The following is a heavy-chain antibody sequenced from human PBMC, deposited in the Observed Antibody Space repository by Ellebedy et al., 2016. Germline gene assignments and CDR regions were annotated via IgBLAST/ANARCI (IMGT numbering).Heavy chain of an antibody. J-gene: IGHJ5*02. V-gene: IGHV4-59*01. CDR1: GGSISSYY. D-gene: IGHD3-10*01. CDR3: ARGPFNYYGSGSSQFDP. Sequence: SETLSLTCTVSGGSISSYYWSWIRQPPGKGLEWIGYIYYSGSTNYNPSLKSRVTISVDTSKNQFSLKLSSVTAADTAGYYCARGPFNYYGSGSSQFDPWGQGTLVTVSS. CDR2: IYYSGST.